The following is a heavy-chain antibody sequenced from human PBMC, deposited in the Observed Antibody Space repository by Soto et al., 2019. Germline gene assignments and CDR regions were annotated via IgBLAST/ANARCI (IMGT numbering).Heavy chain of an antibody. V-gene: IGHV4-30-4*08. CDR1: GGSISSGAYS. CDR2: IYYGGSA. J-gene: IGHJ4*02. CDR3: ARERISDSRGHSAYFDS. D-gene: IGHD3-22*01. Sequence: SETLSLTCTVSGGSISSGAYSWSWIRQHPGKGLEWIGYIYYGGSAYYNPSLKSRAVILIDTSKNHFSLNLSSVTAADTAVYYCARERISDSRGHSAYFDSWGQGTLVTVSS.